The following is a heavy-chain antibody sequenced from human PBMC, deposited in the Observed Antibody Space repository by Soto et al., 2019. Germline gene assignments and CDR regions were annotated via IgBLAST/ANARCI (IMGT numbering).Heavy chain of an antibody. CDR2: IDYSGST. J-gene: IGHJ4*02. V-gene: IGHV4-59*08. D-gene: IGHD3-10*01. CDR1: GGSISRYY. Sequence: QVQLQESGPGLVKPSETLSLTCSVYGGSISRYYWSWIRQPPGKGLEWIGSIDYSGSTNYNPSLKSRVSISVDTSKNQFSLKVNSATAADTAMYYCARQLWSGELHPVDYWGQGTQVTVAS. CDR3: ARQLWSGELHPVDY.